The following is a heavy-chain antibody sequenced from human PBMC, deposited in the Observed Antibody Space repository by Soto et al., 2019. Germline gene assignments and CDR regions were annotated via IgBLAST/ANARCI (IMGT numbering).Heavy chain of an antibody. J-gene: IGHJ6*02. CDR2: ISSSSSYT. D-gene: IGHD5-12*01. CDR3: ARDLGGWIVATRPLYYYYGMDV. CDR1: GFTFSDYY. V-gene: IGHV3-11*06. Sequence: GSLRLSCAASGFTFSDYYMSWIRQAPGKGLEWVSYISSSSSYTNYADSVKGRFTISRDNAKNSLYLQMNSLRAEDTAVYYCARDLGGWIVATRPLYYYYGMDVWGQGTTVTVSS.